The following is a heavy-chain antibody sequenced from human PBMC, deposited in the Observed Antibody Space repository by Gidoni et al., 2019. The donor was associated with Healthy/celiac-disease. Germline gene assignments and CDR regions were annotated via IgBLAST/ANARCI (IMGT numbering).Heavy chain of an antibody. CDR3: ARGPAIVVADYYFDY. Sequence: QVQLVQSGAAVTQPGSSVKVSCKASGGCCSSYAISWVRQAPGQGLEWMGGITPIFGTANYAQKFQGRVTITADESTSTAYMELSSLRSEDTAVYYCARGPAIVVADYYFDYWGQGTLVTVSS. J-gene: IGHJ4*02. V-gene: IGHV1-69*01. D-gene: IGHD2-2*01. CDR1: GGCCSSYA. CDR2: ITPIFGTA.